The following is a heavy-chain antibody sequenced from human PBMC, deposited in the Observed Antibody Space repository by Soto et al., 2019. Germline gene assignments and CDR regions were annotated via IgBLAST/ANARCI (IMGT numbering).Heavy chain of an antibody. D-gene: IGHD3-16*01. CDR1: GFTFSSYG. J-gene: IGHJ4*02. CDR2: ISYDGSNK. CDR3: AKDAGEGDSPLDY. V-gene: IGHV3-30*18. Sequence: QVQLVESGGGVVQPGRSLRLSCAASGFTFSSYGMHWVRQAPGKGLVWVAVISYDGSNKYYADSVTGRFTISRDNSKNTLYLQMNSLRAEDTAVYYCAKDAGEGDSPLDYWGQGTLVTVSS.